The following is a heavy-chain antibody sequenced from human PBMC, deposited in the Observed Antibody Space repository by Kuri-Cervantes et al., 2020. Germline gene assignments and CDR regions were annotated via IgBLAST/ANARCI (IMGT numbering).Heavy chain of an antibody. D-gene: IGHD3-10*01. CDR2: IWYDGSNK. V-gene: IGHV3-33*01. CDR3: ARGGPQATYFDY. Sequence: LSLTCAASGFTFSSYGMHWVRQAPGKGLEWVAVIWYDGSNKYYADSVKGRFTISRDNSKNTLYLQMNSLRAEDTAVYYCARGGPQATYFDYWGQGTLVTVSS. CDR1: GFTFSSYG. J-gene: IGHJ4*02.